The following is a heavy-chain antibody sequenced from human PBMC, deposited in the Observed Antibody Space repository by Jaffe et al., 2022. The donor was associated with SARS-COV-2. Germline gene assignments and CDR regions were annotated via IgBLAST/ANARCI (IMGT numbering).Heavy chain of an antibody. CDR2: IFHTGNT. CDR1: GGSISSTDW. CDR3: ASLIFNP. Sequence: QVQVQESGPGLVKPSGTLSLTCAVSGGSISSTDWWSWVRQPPGKGLEWIGEIFHTGNTNYNPSLESRLTISLDKSRNQFSLKLTAVTAADTAVYYCASLIFNPWGQGTLVTVSS. V-gene: IGHV4-4*02. J-gene: IGHJ5*02. D-gene: IGHD3-16*02.